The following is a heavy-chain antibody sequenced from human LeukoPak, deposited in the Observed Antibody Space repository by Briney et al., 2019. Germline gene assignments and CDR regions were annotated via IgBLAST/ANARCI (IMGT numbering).Heavy chain of an antibody. V-gene: IGHV4-59*01. Sequence: SETLSLTCTVSGGSIRYYYWSGSRQFPGKGLEWIGYIYYSGTTNYNPSLKSRVTISVDTSKNQFSLQLRSVTAADTAVYYCAREDPQTTVPEGMDVWGQGTTVTVSS. J-gene: IGHJ6*02. CDR2: IYYSGTT. D-gene: IGHD4-17*01. CDR3: AREDPQTTVPEGMDV. CDR1: GGSIRYYY.